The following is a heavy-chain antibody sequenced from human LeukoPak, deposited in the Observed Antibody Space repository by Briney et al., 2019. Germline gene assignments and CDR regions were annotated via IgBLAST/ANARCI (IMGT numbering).Heavy chain of an antibody. CDR1: GGSLSSYY. Sequence: PSETLSLTCTVSGGSLSSYYWSWIRQPPGKGLEWIGYIYYSGSTNYNPPLKSRVTISVDTSKNQFSLKLSSVTAADTAVYYRARAAGGYSYGDFDYWGQGTLVTVSS. V-gene: IGHV4-59*01. CDR3: ARAAGGYSYGDFDY. J-gene: IGHJ4*02. D-gene: IGHD5-18*01. CDR2: IYYSGST.